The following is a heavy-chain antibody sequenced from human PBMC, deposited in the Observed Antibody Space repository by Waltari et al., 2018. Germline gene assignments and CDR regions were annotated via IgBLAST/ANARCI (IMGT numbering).Heavy chain of an antibody. CDR1: AYTSTGRY. Sequence: QVQLVQSGAEVQKPRASVQVPCEASAYTSTGRYLHWVRQAPGQGLEWMGRIKPNSGVTDYAQKFQDRVTMTRDTSSSTAYMELSGLRSDDTAVYYCAREATHSYYYFLDVWGKGTTVTVSS. CDR3: AREATHSYYYFLDV. J-gene: IGHJ6*03. V-gene: IGHV1-2*06. CDR2: IKPNSGVT.